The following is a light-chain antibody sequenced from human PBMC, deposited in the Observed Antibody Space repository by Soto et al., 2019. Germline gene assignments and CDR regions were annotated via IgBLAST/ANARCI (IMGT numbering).Light chain of an antibody. CDR2: EVS. CDR1: SSHDGSYSL. J-gene: IGLJ1*01. V-gene: IGLV2-23*02. Sequence: QSVLTQPASVSGSPGQSITISCTGTSSHDGSYSLVSWYQQHTGKAPKLMIYEVSKRPSGVSNRFSGSKSGNTASLTISGLQAEDEADYYCCSYAGSSTSPYVFGTGTKVTVL. CDR3: CSYAGSSTSPYV.